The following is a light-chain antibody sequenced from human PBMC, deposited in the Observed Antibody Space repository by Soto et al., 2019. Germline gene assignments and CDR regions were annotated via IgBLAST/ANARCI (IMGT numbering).Light chain of an antibody. V-gene: IGKV1-33*01. J-gene: IGKJ5*01. CDR2: DAS. Sequence: DIQMTQSPPSLSASFGDRVTITFQASQDISNYLNWYQQKLGKAPKLLIYDASNLETGVPSRFSGSGSGTDFTFTISSLQPEDIATYYCQQYSHLITFGQGTRLEIK. CDR1: QDISNY. CDR3: QQYSHLIT.